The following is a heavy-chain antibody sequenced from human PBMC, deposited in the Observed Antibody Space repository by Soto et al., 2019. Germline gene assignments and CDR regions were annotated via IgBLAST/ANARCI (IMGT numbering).Heavy chain of an antibody. Sequence: GGSLRLSCAASVFTFSSYSMNLVRQAPGEGLEWVSSISSSRSYIYYADSVKGRFTISRDNAKNSLYLQMNSLRAEDTAVYYCASLRPVTGYYYGMDVWVQGTTVTVSS. D-gene: IGHD4-4*01. CDR2: ISSSRSYI. V-gene: IGHV3-21*01. J-gene: IGHJ6*02. CDR1: VFTFSSYS. CDR3: ASLRPVTGYYYGMDV.